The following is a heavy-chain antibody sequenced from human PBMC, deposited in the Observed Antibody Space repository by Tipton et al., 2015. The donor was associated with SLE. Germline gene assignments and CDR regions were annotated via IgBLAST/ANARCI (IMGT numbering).Heavy chain of an antibody. V-gene: IGHV1-18*01. J-gene: IGHJ4*02. CDR1: GYTFTAYV. CDR3: AMAVTGRNWGDY. D-gene: IGHD6-19*01. Sequence: QSGAEVKKPGASVRVSCKASGYTFTAYVTSWVRQAPGQGLEWMGWISAYNGNTNYAQKLQGRVTMTTDTSTSTAYMELRSLRSDDTALYYCAMAVTGRNWGDYWGQGTLVTVSS. CDR2: ISAYNGNT.